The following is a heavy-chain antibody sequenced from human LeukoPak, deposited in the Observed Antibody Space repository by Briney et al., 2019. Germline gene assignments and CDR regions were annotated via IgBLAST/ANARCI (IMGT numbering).Heavy chain of an antibody. J-gene: IGHJ4*02. D-gene: IGHD3-3*01. V-gene: IGHV3-23*01. CDR2: ISGSGNSP. CDR1: GFIFSSYA. CDR3: AKALTIFGVIIY. Sequence: GGSLRLSCAASGFIFSSYAMSWVRQAPGKGLEWVSVISGSGNSPYYADAVKGRFTISRDNSKNTLYLQMNSLRGEDTAVYYCAKALTIFGVIIYWGQGTLVTVSS.